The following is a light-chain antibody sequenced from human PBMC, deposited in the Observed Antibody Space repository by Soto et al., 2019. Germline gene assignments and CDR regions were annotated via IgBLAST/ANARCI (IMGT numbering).Light chain of an antibody. Sequence: DIVMTQSPDSLAVSLGERATINCKSSQSVLYSSNNKNYLSWYQQKPGQPPKLLIYWASTRESGVPDRFSGSGSGTDFTLTLSSRQAEDVAVYYCQQYYITPWTFGQGTKVEIK. CDR3: QQYYITPWT. CDR1: QSVLYSSNNKNY. V-gene: IGKV4-1*01. CDR2: WAS. J-gene: IGKJ1*01.